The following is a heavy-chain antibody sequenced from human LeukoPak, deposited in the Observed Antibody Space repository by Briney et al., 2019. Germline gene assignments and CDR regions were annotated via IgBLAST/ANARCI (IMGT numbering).Heavy chain of an antibody. CDR2: ISSTSAYI. Sequence: GGSLRLSCAGSGFALKSYSLSWVRQAPGKGLEWVSSISSTSAYIYYADSVKGRFTISRDNVDNAVYLQMNSLGAEDTAVYYCARVAVSGPTGWFDSWGQGTLVIVSS. CDR1: GFALKSYS. J-gene: IGHJ5*01. D-gene: IGHD2-8*02. V-gene: IGHV3-21*01. CDR3: ARVAVSGPTGWFDS.